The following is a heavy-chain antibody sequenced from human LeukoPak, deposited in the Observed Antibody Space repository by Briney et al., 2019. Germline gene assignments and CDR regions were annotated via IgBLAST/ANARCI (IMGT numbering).Heavy chain of an antibody. J-gene: IGHJ6*02. CDR2: INAYNGNT. CDR1: GYTFTSYV. V-gene: IGHV1-18*01. Sequence: GASVKVSCKPSGYTFTSYVISWVRQAPGQGLERVGWINAYNGNTNYAQKHQGRVTMSTDTSTSTAYMELRRLRSDDTAVYYCAREGAAAGEYYYCMDVWGQGTTVTVSS. D-gene: IGHD6-13*01. CDR3: AREGAAAGEYYYCMDV.